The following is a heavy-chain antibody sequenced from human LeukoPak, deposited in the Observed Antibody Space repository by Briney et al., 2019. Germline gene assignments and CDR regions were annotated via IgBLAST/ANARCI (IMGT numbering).Heavy chain of an antibody. J-gene: IGHJ3*02. D-gene: IGHD2-8*02. V-gene: IGHV1-46*01. CDR1: GYTFTSYG. CDR2: INPSGGST. Sequence: GASVKVSCKASGYTFTSYGISWVRQAPGQGLEWMGIINPSGGSTSYAQKFQGRVTMTRDTSTSTVYMELSSLRSEDTAVYYCARDSGGIGPPNAFDIWGQGTMVTVSS. CDR3: ARDSGGIGPPNAFDI.